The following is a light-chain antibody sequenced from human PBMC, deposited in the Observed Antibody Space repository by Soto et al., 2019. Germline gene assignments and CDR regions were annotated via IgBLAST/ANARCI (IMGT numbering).Light chain of an antibody. Sequence: QSALTQPASVSGSPGQSITISCTGTSSDVGGYNYVSWYQQHPGKAPKLMIYDVSNRPSGVSNRFSGSKSSNTAALTISGLQAEDEADHYRSAYTSSSTPGVCVGGTKLTVL. CDR2: DVS. J-gene: IGLJ2*01. V-gene: IGLV2-14*01. CDR1: SSDVGGYNY. CDR3: SAYTSSSTPGV.